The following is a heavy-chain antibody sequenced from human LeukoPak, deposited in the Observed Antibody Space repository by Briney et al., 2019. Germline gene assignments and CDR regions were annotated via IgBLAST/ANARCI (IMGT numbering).Heavy chain of an antibody. CDR2: ISAYNGNT. Sequence: ASVTVSCKASGYTFTSYGISWVRQAPGQGLEWMGWISAYNGNTNYAQKLQGRVTMTTDTSTSTAYMELRSLRSDDTAVYYCARDSESRYSSGWYPGLMDVWGQGTTVTVSS. CDR3: ARDSESRYSSGWYPGLMDV. D-gene: IGHD6-19*01. CDR1: GYTFTSYG. V-gene: IGHV1-18*01. J-gene: IGHJ6*02.